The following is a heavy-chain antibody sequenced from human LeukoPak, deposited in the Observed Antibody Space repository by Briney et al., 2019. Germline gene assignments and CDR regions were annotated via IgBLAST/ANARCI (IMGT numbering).Heavy chain of an antibody. Sequence: GGSLRLSCAASGFSVSSKYMSWVRQAPGKGLEWVSAISGSGGSTYYADSVKGRFTISRDNSKNTLYLQMNSLRAEDTAVYYCAKAIVVVVAANYFDYWGQGTLVTVSS. CDR1: GFSVSSKY. D-gene: IGHD2-15*01. V-gene: IGHV3-23*01. CDR3: AKAIVVVVAANYFDY. J-gene: IGHJ4*02. CDR2: ISGSGGST.